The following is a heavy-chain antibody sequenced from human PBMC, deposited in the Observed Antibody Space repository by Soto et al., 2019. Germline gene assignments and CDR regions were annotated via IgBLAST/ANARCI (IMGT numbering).Heavy chain of an antibody. CDR2: ISAYNGNT. CDR3: ARHSMYYDFWSGYYKQEDYYYYGMDV. J-gene: IGHJ6*02. V-gene: IGHV1-18*04. D-gene: IGHD3-3*01. Sequence: ASVKVSCKASGYTFTSYGISWVGQAPGQGLEWMGWISAYNGNTNYAQKLQGRVTMTTDTSTSTAYMELWSLRCDGTAVYYCARHSMYYDFWSGYYKQEDYYYYGMDVWG. CDR1: GYTFTSYG.